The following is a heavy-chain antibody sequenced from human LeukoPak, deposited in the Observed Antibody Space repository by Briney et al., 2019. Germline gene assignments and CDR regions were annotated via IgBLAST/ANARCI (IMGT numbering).Heavy chain of an antibody. J-gene: IGHJ2*01. CDR1: GGSISSYY. CDR3: ARTYGSSGLGYFDL. V-gene: IGHV4-59*01. CDR2: IYYSGST. Sequence: PETLSLTCTVSGGSISSYYWSWIRQPPGKGPEWIGYIYYSGSTNYSPSLKSRLTISVDTSKNQFSLKLSSVTAADTAVYYCARTYGSSGLGYFDLWGRGTLVTVSS. D-gene: IGHD6-13*01.